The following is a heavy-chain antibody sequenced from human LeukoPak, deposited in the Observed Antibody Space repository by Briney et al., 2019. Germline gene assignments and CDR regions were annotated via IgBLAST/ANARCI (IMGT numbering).Heavy chain of an antibody. CDR2: IYYSGST. J-gene: IGHJ4*02. D-gene: IGHD6-13*01. V-gene: IGHV4-39*01. CDR3: ARHNPSYSSRVDRTYYFDY. Sequence: SETLSLTCTVSGGSISSSSYYWGWTRQPPGKGLEWIGSIYYSGSTYYNPSLKSRVTISVDTSKNQFSLKLSSVTAADTAVYYCARHNPSYSSRVDRTYYFDYWGQGTLVTVSS. CDR1: GGSISSSSYY.